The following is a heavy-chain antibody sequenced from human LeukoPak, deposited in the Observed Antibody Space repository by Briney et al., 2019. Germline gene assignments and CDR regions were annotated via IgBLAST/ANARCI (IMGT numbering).Heavy chain of an antibody. CDR3: ARDPPGGCGGDCYFHY. J-gene: IGHJ4*02. CDR1: GFAFSNYA. Sequence: PGGSLGLSCAASGFAFSNYAMHWVRQAPGKGLEYVSAISSNGGYTYYANSVKGRFTISRDNSKNTVYLQMGSLRAEDMAVYYCARDPPGGCGGDCYFHYWSQGTLVTVSS. CDR2: ISSNGGYT. D-gene: IGHD2-21*02. V-gene: IGHV3-64*01.